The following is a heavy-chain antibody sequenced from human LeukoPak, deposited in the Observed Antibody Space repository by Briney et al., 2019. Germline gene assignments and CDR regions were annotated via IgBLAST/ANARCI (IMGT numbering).Heavy chain of an antibody. J-gene: IGHJ6*03. CDR2: IYSGGST. CDR3: ARVDGYYYYYMDV. Sequence: GGSLRLSCAASGFTVSSNYMSWVRQAPGKGLEWVSVIYSGGSTYYADSVKGRFTIPRDNSKNTLYLQMNSLRAEDTAVYYCARVDGYYYYYMDVWGKGTTVTVSS. V-gene: IGHV3-53*01. CDR1: GFTVSSNY. D-gene: IGHD5-24*01.